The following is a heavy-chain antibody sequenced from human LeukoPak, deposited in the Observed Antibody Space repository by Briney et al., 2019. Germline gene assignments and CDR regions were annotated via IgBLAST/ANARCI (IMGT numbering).Heavy chain of an antibody. J-gene: IGHJ4*01. V-gene: IGHV3-74*01. CDR1: AFNFFSIG. CDR3: ARELHREVTLDY. D-gene: IGHD2-21*02. Sequence: GGSLRLSCVASAFNFFSIGRQWCRQAPGKGLVWVSRIFTDGSTTSHADSVKGRFTISRDNAKNTLYLQMNSLRAEDTAVYYCARELHREVTLDYWGQGTLVTVSP. CDR2: IFTDGSTT.